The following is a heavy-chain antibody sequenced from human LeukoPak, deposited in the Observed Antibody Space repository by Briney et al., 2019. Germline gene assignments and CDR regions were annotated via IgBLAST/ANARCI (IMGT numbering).Heavy chain of an antibody. CDR2: IRYDGSNK. V-gene: IGHV3-30*02. J-gene: IGHJ4*02. CDR1: GFTFSSYG. D-gene: IGHD6-19*01. Sequence: GGSLRLSCAASGFTFSSYGMHWVRQAPGKGLEWVAFIRYDGSNKYYADSVKGRFTISRDNSKNTLYLQMNSLGAEDTAVYYCAKDPAEEAVAGTAVDYWGQGTLVTVSS. CDR3: AKDPAEEAVAGTAVDY.